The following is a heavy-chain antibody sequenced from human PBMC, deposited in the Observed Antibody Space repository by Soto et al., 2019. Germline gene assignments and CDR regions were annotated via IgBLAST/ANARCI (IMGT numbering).Heavy chain of an antibody. CDR2: IIPIFGTA. Sequence: QVQLVQSGAEVKKPGSSVKVSCKASGGTFSSYAISWVRQAPGQGLEWMGGIIPIFGTANYAQKFQGRVTITADESTRTAYMELSSLRSEDTAVYYSAREIVVVVAANWFDPWGQGTLVTVSS. D-gene: IGHD2-15*01. V-gene: IGHV1-69*01. CDR3: AREIVVVVAANWFDP. J-gene: IGHJ5*02. CDR1: GGTFSSYA.